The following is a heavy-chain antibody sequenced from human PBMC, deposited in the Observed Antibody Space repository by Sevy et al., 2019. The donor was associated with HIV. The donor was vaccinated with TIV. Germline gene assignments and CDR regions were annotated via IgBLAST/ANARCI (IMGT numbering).Heavy chain of an antibody. CDR2: IYNSEQT. CDR3: AQWLAATALFHS. J-gene: IGHJ4*02. Sequence: SETLSLTCTVSGGSVTSADNSWGWFRQPPGKGLEWIGCIYNSEQTYYNPSLKSRVTISVDASHDLFSLKLTSGTAADTAVYYCAQWLAATALFHSWGQGTLVTVSS. V-gene: IGHV4-39*02. D-gene: IGHD1-26*01. CDR1: GGSVTSADNS.